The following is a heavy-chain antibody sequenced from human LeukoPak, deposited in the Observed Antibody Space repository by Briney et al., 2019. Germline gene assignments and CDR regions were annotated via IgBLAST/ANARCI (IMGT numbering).Heavy chain of an antibody. V-gene: IGHV1-18*01. CDR3: ARVYSSSWWDSFDNYYYYMDV. Sequence: GASVTVSCKASGYTFTSYGISWVRQAPGQGLEWMGWISAYNGNTNYAQKLQGRVTMTTDTSTSTAYMELRSLRSDDTAVYYCARVYSSSWWDSFDNYYYYMDVWGKGTTVTVSS. CDR2: ISAYNGNT. J-gene: IGHJ6*03. CDR1: GYTFTSYG. D-gene: IGHD6-13*01.